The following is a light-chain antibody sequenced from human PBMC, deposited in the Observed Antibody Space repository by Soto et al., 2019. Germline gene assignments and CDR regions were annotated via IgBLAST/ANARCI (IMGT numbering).Light chain of an antibody. V-gene: IGKV1-17*01. CDR2: AAS. Sequence: DIQMTQSPSSLSASVGDRVTITCRASQDIRYDLGWYQQKLGRAPKRLIYAASSLQSGVPSRFSGSGSGTEFTLTISSLQPDDFATYYCLQHNSFPLTFGGGTKVEIK. CDR3: LQHNSFPLT. J-gene: IGKJ4*01. CDR1: QDIRYD.